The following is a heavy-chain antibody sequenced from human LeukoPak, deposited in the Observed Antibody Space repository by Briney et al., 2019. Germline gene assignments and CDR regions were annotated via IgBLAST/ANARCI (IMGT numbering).Heavy chain of an antibody. J-gene: IGHJ4*02. Sequence: GGSLRLSCAASGFIFSSYGMHWVRQAPGKGLEWVAAISNDGSKKYSADSVKGRFTISRDNSKNTLYLQMNSLRAEDTAVYYCAKDRYSYAFEYFDSWGQGTLVTVSS. V-gene: IGHV3-30*18. CDR1: GFIFSSYG. D-gene: IGHD5-18*01. CDR3: AKDRYSYAFEYFDS. CDR2: ISNDGSKK.